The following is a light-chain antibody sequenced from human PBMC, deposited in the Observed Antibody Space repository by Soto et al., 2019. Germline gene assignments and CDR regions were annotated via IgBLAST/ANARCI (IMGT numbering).Light chain of an antibody. CDR2: YDC. J-gene: IGLJ2*01. CDR1: NIGSKS. V-gene: IGLV3-21*04. Sequence: SYELTQPPSVSVAPGKTARITCGGNNIGSKSVHWYQQKPGQAPVLVIYYDCDRPSGIAERFSGSNSGNTATLTISRVEAGDEADYYCQVWDSSSDHVVFGGGTKVTVL. CDR3: QVWDSSSDHVV.